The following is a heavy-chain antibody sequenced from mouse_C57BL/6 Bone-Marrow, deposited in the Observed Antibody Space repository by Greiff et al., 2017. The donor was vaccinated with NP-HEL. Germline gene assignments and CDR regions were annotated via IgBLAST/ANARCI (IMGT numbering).Heavy chain of an antibody. CDR2: ISYDGSN. V-gene: IGHV3-6*01. CDR3: ARDYGSSENAMDY. CDR1: GYSITSGYY. J-gene: IGHJ4*01. D-gene: IGHD1-1*01. Sequence: EVQRVESGPGLVKPSQSLSLTCSVTGYSITSGYYWNWIRQFPGNKLEWMGYISYDGSNNYNPSLKNRISITRDTSKNQFFLKLNSVTTEDTATYYCARDYGSSENAMDYWGQGTSVTVSS.